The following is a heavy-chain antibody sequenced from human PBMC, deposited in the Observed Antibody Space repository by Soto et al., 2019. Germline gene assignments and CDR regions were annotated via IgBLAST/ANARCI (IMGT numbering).Heavy chain of an antibody. J-gene: IGHJ6*02. CDR2: IDPGDSDT. Sequence: SCKGSGYSFTSYWIGCVRQMPGKGLEWMGIIDPGDSDTRYSPTFQGQVTISAHKSISTAYLQWSSLKASDTAMYYCARTYSTGWYSRNSSYYDMDVWGQGXTATTSS. CDR1: GYSFTSYW. CDR3: ARTYSTGWYSRNSSYYDMDV. D-gene: IGHD6-19*01. V-gene: IGHV5-51*01.